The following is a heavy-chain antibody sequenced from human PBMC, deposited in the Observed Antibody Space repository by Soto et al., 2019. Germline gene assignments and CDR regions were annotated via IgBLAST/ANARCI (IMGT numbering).Heavy chain of an antibody. V-gene: IGHV3-30*03. D-gene: IGHD3-10*01. CDR2: ISYDGSKK. CDR1: GFNFSTYD. J-gene: IGHJ6*02. Sequence: GGSLRLSCEVSGFNFSTYDMHWVRQAPGQGLEWVAVISYDGSKKYYAESVKGRFSISRDNAKNSLYLQMNSLRAEDTAVYYCARDIGLTFGRHYYYYGMDVWGQGTTVTVSS. CDR3: ARDIGLTFGRHYYYYGMDV.